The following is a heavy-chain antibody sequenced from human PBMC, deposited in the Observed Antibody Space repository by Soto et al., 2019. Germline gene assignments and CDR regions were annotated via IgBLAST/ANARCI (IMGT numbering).Heavy chain of an antibody. J-gene: IGHJ5*02. V-gene: IGHV3-23*01. D-gene: IGHD3-3*01. Sequence: GGSLRLSCAASGFTFSSYAMSWVRQAPGKGLEWVSAISGSGGSTYYADSVKGRFTISRDNSKNTLYLQMNSLRAEDTAVYYCAKDSSPYYDFWSGPRPYNCFDTWGQGTLVKASS. CDR2: ISGSGGST. CDR1: GFTFSSYA. CDR3: AKDSSPYYDFWSGPRPYNCFDT.